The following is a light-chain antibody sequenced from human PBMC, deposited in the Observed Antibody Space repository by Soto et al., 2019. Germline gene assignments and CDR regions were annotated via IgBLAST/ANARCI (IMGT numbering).Light chain of an antibody. CDR1: QSIDNIY. J-gene: IGKJ1*01. CDR2: DVS. CDR3: QQRSNWPRT. V-gene: IGKV3D-20*02. Sequence: IVLTQSPGTLSLSPGERATLSCRASQSIDNIYFAWYQQKPGQAPRLLIYDVSNRATDIPARFSGSGSGTDFTLTISSLETEDLAVYYCQQRSNWPRTFGQGTKVDIK.